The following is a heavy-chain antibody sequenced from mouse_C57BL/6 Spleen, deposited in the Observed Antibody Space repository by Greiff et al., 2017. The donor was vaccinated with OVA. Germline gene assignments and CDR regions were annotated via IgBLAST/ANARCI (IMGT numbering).Heavy chain of an antibody. V-gene: IGHV1-69*01. CDR3: ARGDQYFDG. D-gene: IGHD3-3*01. Sequence: QVQLQQPGAELVMPGASVKLSCKASGYTFTSYWMHWVKQRPGQGLEWIGEIDPSDSYTNYNQKFKGKSTLTVDKSSSTAYMQLSSLTSEDSAVYYCARGDQYFDGWGTGTTVTVSS. CDR1: GYTFTSYW. CDR2: IDPSDSYT. J-gene: IGHJ1*03.